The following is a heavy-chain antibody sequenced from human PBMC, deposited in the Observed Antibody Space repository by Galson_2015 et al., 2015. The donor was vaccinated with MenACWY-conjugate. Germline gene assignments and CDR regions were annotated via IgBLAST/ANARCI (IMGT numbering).Heavy chain of an antibody. J-gene: IGHJ4*02. D-gene: IGHD2-2*01. CDR2: INRDGSAA. Sequence: SLRLSCAASGFTFSRYWMHWVRQSPGKGLVWVARINRDGSAADYADSVKGRFTISRDNAKNTLYLQMNSLRAEDTAAYYCATYCSSTSCYANGAYWGQGTLVPVSS. V-gene: IGHV3-74*01. CDR3: ATYCSSTSCYANGAY. CDR1: GFTFSRYW.